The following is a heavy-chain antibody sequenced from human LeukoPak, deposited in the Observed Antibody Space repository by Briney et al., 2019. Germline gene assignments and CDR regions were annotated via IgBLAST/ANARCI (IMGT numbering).Heavy chain of an antibody. V-gene: IGHV4-31*03. J-gene: IGHJ5*02. CDR3: ARGGARWFSRNNWFDP. CDR2: IYYSGST. CDR1: GGSISSGGYF. D-gene: IGHD4-23*01. Sequence: PSETLSLTCTVSGGSISSGGYFWSWIRQHPGKGLEWIGYIYYSGSTYYSPSLKSRVTISVDTSKNQFSLKLSSVTAADTAVYYCARGGARWFSRNNWFDPWGQGTLVTVSS.